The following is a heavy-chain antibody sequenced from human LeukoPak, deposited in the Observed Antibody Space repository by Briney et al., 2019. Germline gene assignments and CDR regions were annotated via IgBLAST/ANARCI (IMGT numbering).Heavy chain of an antibody. Sequence: ASVKVSCKASGYTFNSYGISWVRQAHGQGLEWMGWISAYNGNTNYAQKLQGRVTMTTDTSTSTAYMELRSLRSDDTAVYYCARGRLSYYDSSGDYYYYYGMDVWGQGTTVTVSS. CDR2: ISAYNGNT. D-gene: IGHD3-22*01. J-gene: IGHJ6*02. CDR1: GYTFNSYG. CDR3: ARGRLSYYDSSGDYYYYYGMDV. V-gene: IGHV1-18*01.